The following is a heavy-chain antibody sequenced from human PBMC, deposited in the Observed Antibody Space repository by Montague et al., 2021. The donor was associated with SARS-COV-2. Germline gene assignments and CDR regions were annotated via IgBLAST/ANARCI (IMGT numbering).Heavy chain of an antibody. J-gene: IGHJ3*02. V-gene: IGHV3-30-3*01. CDR1: GFTFSRYA. D-gene: IGHD3-10*01. Sequence: SLRLSGAASGFTFSRYAMHLVRQAPGKGLEWVAVLSYDLSNQYYSDSCXVLFTISRDNSKNTLYLQMNSLRAEDTAVYYCARATQKQYVLLWFGELLHDAFDIWGQGTMVTVSS. CDR2: LSYDLSNQ. CDR3: ARATQKQYVLLWFGELLHDAFDI.